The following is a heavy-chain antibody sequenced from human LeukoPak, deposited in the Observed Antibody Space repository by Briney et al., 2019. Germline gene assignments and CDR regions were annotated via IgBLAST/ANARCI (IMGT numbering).Heavy chain of an antibody. J-gene: IGHJ4*02. Sequence: PGGSLRLSCAASGFTFSTYGMHWVRQAPGKGLEWVAFIRYDGSNKYYADSVKGRFTISRDNSKNTLYLQMNSLRAEDTAVYYCARETSGYYYKSYFDYWGQGTLVTVSS. V-gene: IGHV3-30*02. CDR2: IRYDGSNK. CDR1: GFTFSTYG. CDR3: ARETSGYYYKSYFDY. D-gene: IGHD3-22*01.